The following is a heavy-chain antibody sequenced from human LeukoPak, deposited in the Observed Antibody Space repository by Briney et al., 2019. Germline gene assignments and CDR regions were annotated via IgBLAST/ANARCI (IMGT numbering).Heavy chain of an antibody. Sequence: GGSLRLSCAASGFTFSKYAMIGVRQAPGKGREWVSSMSGSAGSTFCADSVKGRFTISRDNARNLLFLQMNGLRAEDTAVYYCARGRSITLLRGVAMSDGFDIWGQGAMVAVSS. CDR2: MSGSAGST. V-gene: IGHV3-23*01. D-gene: IGHD3-10*01. CDR3: ARGRSITLLRGVAMSDGFDI. J-gene: IGHJ3*02. CDR1: GFTFSKYA.